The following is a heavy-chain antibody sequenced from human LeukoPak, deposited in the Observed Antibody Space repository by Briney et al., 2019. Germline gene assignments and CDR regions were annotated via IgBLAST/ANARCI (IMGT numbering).Heavy chain of an antibody. J-gene: IGHJ4*02. CDR1: GFTFSSYA. CDR2: ISGSGGST. CDR3: ARDYYGSGSYYHQD. V-gene: IGHV3-23*01. D-gene: IGHD3-10*01. Sequence: GALRLSCAASGFTFSSYAMSWVRQAPGKGLEWVSAISGSGGSTYYADSVKGRFTISRDNSKNTLYLQMSSLRAEDTAAYYCARDYYGSGSYYHQDWGQGTLVTVSS.